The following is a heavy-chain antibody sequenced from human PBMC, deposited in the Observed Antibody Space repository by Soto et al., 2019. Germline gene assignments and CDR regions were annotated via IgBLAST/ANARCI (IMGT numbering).Heavy chain of an antibody. CDR3: AVRFLEWLQLQYYYYYYGMDV. CDR2: TIPIFGTA. CDR1: GGTFGSYA. Sequence: SVKVSCKASGGTFGSYAISWVRQAPGQGLEWMGGTIPIFGTANYAQKFQGRVTITADESTSTAYMELSSLRSEDTAVYYCAVRFLEWLQLQYYYYYYGMDVWGQGTTVTVSS. J-gene: IGHJ6*02. V-gene: IGHV1-69*13. D-gene: IGHD3-3*01.